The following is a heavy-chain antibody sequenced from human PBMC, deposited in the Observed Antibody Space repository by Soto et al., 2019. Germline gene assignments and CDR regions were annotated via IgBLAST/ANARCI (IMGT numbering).Heavy chain of an antibody. CDR1: GFTFSNYA. J-gene: IGHJ4*02. V-gene: IGHV3-30*03. CDR3: AGDRCSGGRCYADY. Sequence: QVQLVESGGGVVQPGRSLRLSCAASGFTFSNYAMHWVRQAPGKGLEWVAVILYDGSNKYYADSVKGRFTISRDNSKNTLSLQMNSLRAEDTAVYYCAGDRCSGGRCYADYWGQGTLVTVSS. D-gene: IGHD2-15*01. CDR2: ILYDGSNK.